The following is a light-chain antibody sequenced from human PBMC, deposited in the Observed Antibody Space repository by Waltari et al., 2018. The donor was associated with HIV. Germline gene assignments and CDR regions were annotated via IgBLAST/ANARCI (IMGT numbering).Light chain of an antibody. CDR2: TNN. Sequence: QSVLTQPPSASGTPGQRVTISCSGSSSNIGRNYVYWYQQLPGTAPKLLIYTNNQRPSGVPDRFSGSKSGTSASLAITGLRSEDEADYYCAVWDDSLSALVFGGGTKLTVL. J-gene: IGLJ3*02. V-gene: IGLV1-47*01. CDR3: AVWDDSLSALV. CDR1: SSNIGRNY.